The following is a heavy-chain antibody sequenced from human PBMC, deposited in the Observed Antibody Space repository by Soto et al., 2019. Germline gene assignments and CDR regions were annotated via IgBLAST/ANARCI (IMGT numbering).Heavy chain of an antibody. CDR2: INPSGGST. J-gene: IGHJ5*02. Sequence: ASVTVSFKASGYPLTSYYRHWVRQAPGQGLEWMGIINPSGGSTSYAQKFKGRATMTRAASTSTVYMELSILRSEDTAVYYCARGEYSPPEGWFDPWGQGTLVTVSS. CDR1: GYPLTSYY. V-gene: IGHV1-46*01. CDR3: ARGEYSPPEGWFDP. D-gene: IGHD6-6*01.